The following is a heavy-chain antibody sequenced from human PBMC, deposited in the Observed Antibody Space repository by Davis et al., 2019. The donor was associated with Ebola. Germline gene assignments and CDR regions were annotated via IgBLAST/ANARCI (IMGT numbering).Heavy chain of an antibody. Sequence: MPSETLSLTCTISGGSISSSSYYWGWIRQPPGKGLEWIGEINHSGSTNYNPSLKSRVTISVDTSKNQFSLKLSSVTAADTAVYYCERWTTVTIYYYGMDVWGQGTTVTVSS. J-gene: IGHJ6*02. V-gene: IGHV4-39*07. D-gene: IGHD4-17*01. CDR1: GGSISSSSYY. CDR3: ERWTTVTIYYYGMDV. CDR2: INHSGST.